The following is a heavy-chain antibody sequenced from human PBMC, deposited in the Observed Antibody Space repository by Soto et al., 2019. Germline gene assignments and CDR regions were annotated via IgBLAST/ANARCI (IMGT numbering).Heavy chain of an antibody. J-gene: IGHJ4*02. Sequence: EVQLLESGGGLIQPGGSLRLSCAASGFTFSSYGMSWVRQAPGKGLEWVSSVCGSGDSTHYTDSAKGRFTISRDSSQITLFLQMNSLRAEDTAVYYCAKGRGGSCYSGVDYWGQRTLVTVSS. CDR3: AKGRGGSCYSGVDY. CDR2: VCGSGDST. D-gene: IGHD2-15*01. V-gene: IGHV3-23*01. CDR1: GFTFSSYG.